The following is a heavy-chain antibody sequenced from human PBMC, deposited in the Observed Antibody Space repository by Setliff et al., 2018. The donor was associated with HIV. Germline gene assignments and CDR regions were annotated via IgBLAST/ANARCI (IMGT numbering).Heavy chain of an antibody. J-gene: IGHJ4*02. CDR2: ISSSGTTK. V-gene: IGHV3-48*03. D-gene: IGHD3-22*01. Sequence: HPGGSLRLSCAASGFTFSNYEMNWVRQAPGKGLEWVSYISSSGTTKYYADSVKGRFTISRDNAKNSLYLQMNSLRAEDTAVYYCARPNYYDSSGSFDYWGQGTLVTVSS. CDR3: ARPNYYDSSGSFDY. CDR1: GFTFSNYE.